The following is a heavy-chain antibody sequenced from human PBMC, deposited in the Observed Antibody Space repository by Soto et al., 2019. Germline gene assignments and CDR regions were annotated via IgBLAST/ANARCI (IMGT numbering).Heavy chain of an antibody. Sequence: PGGSLRLSCAASGFTFSSYWMSWVRQAPGKGLDLVANIKQDGSEKYYLDFVKGRFTSSRDNAEKSLYLQMNSLXPEDTAVYYCVYGDYHYGMDVRSQRTTVPVSS. D-gene: IGHD4-17*01. CDR1: GFTFSSYW. V-gene: IGHV3-7*03. CDR3: VYGDYHYGMDV. J-gene: IGHJ6*02. CDR2: IKQDGSEK.